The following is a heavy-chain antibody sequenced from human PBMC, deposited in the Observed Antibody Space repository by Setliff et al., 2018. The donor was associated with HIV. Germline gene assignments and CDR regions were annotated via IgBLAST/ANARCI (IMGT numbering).Heavy chain of an antibody. CDR3: ARGRFHRLHRPYSGSGSLGIQYFDY. D-gene: IGHD3-10*01. Sequence: SETLSLTCTVSGGSISSGDYYWSWIRQPPGKGLEWIGYIYYSGSTYYNPSLKSRVIISVDTSKSQFSLRLNSVTATDTALYYCARGRFHRLHRPYSGSGSLGIQYFDYWGQGTLVTV. J-gene: IGHJ4*02. V-gene: IGHV4-30-4*08. CDR2: IYYSGST. CDR1: GGSISSGDYY.